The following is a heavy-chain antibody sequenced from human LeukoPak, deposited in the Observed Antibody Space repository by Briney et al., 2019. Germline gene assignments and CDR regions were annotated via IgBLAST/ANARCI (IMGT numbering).Heavy chain of an antibody. Sequence: GGSLRLSCAASGLSFGSYGMHWVRQAPGKGLEWVAVISYDGSNKYYADSVKGRFTISRDNSKNTLYLQMNSLRAEDTAAYYCARDTLVPAVPYGPLDYWGQGTLVTVSS. CDR1: GLSFGSYG. D-gene: IGHD2-2*01. V-gene: IGHV3-30*03. CDR3: ARDTLVPAVPYGPLDY. J-gene: IGHJ4*02. CDR2: ISYDGSNK.